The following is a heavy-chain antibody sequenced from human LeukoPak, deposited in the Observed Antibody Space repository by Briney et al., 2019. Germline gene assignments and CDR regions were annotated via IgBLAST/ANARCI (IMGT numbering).Heavy chain of an antibody. V-gene: IGHV5-51*01. Sequence: GESLKISCKGSGYSFTSYWIGWVRQMPGKGLEWMGIIYAGDSDTRYSPSFQGQVTISADKSISTAYLQWSSLKASDTAMYYCARLKVVGLQTSPFDYWGQGTLVTVSS. CDR1: GYSFTSYW. CDR2: IYAGDSDT. D-gene: IGHD2-15*01. J-gene: IGHJ4*02. CDR3: ARLKVVGLQTSPFDY.